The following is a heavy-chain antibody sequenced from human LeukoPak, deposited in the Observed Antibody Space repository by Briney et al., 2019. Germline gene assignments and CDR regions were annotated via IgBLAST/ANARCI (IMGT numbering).Heavy chain of an antibody. J-gene: IGHJ4*02. CDR3: AKDRPPRN. CDR2: ISYDGSNK. CDR1: GFTFSSYG. V-gene: IGHV3-30*18. Sequence: PGRSLRLSCAASGFTFSSYGLHWVRQAPGKELAGVAVISYDGSNKYYADSVKGRFTISRDNSKNTLYLQMSSLRAEDTAVYYGAKDRPPRNWGQGTLVTVSS.